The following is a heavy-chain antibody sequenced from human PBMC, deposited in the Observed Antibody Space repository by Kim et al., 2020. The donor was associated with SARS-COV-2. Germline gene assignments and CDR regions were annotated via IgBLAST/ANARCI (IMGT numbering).Heavy chain of an antibody. CDR1: GYSFTSYW. V-gene: IGHV5-10-1*01. CDR2: IDPSDSYT. D-gene: IGHD6-6*01. Sequence: GESLQISCKGSGYSFTSYWISWVRQMPGKGLEWMGRIDPSDSYTNYSPSFQGHVTISADKSISTAYLQWSSLKASDTAMYYCARLTLAARPGALPDNWFDPWGQGTLVTVSS. CDR3: ARLTLAARPGALPDNWFDP. J-gene: IGHJ5*02.